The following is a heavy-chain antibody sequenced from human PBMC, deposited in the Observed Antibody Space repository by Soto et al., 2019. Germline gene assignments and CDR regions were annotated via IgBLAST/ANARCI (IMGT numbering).Heavy chain of an antibody. D-gene: IGHD1-1*01. CDR3: ARARLVGLTTWDFFDY. CDR1: GGSISNYY. CDR2: ISDSGST. Sequence: PSETLSLAYNVSGGSISNYYWNWIRQPPGKRLEWIGYISDSGSTKYNPSLMSRVTISADMSKNQVSLKVKSVAAADTAIYYCARARLVGLTTWDFFDYWGQRTLVTVSS. V-gene: IGHV4-59*01. J-gene: IGHJ4*02.